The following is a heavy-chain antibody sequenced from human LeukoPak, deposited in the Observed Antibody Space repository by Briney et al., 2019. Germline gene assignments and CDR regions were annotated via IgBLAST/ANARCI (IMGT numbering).Heavy chain of an antibody. CDR3: ARAPGTMIVVDY. J-gene: IGHJ4*02. CDR1: GFTFSSYA. D-gene: IGHD3-22*01. V-gene: IGHV3-30*04. CDR2: TSFDGSDN. Sequence: GGSLRRSCAASGFTFSSYAMHWVRQAPGKGLKWVAVTSFDGSDNYYADSVKGRFTISRDNSKNTLYLQMNSLRPDDTAVYYCARAPGTMIVVDYWGQGTLVTVSS.